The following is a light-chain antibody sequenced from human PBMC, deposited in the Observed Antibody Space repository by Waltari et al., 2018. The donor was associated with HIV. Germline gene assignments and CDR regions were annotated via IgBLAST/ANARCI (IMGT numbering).Light chain of an antibody. Sequence: QSALTQPPSASGSPGQSVTISCTGTSSDVGGSKYVSWYQQHPGKAPKLMIYEVNKRPAGVRDRFSGSKSANTASLTVSGLQADDEADYYCNSYAGSNNWVFGGGTKLTVL. CDR1: SSDVGGSKY. J-gene: IGLJ3*02. V-gene: IGLV2-8*01. CDR2: EVN. CDR3: NSYAGSNNWV.